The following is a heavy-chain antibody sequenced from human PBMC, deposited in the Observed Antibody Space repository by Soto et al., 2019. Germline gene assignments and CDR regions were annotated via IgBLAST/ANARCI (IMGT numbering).Heavy chain of an antibody. V-gene: IGHV3-48*03. Sequence: PGGSLRLSCVASRFTFTGFEMSWVRQAPGKGLEWVSYISTSGATIYYADSVQGRFTISRDNAKNSLYLQMNSLRVEDTAVYYCASKSDSGCSAPFDYWGKGALVTVSS. D-gene: IGHD1-26*01. J-gene: IGHJ4*02. CDR3: ASKSDSGCSAPFDY. CDR1: RFTFTGFE. CDR2: ISTSGATI.